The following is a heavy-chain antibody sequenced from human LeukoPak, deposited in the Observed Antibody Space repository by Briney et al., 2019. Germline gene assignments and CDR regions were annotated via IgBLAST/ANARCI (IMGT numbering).Heavy chain of an antibody. V-gene: IGHV4-59*01. CDR3: ARVISDGSGSFGMDV. J-gene: IGHJ6*02. Sequence: SETLSLTCTVSGGSISSYYWSLIRQPPGKGLEWIGYIYYSGSTNYNPSLKSRVTISVDTSKNQFSLKLSSVTAADTAVYYCARVISDGSGSFGMDVWGQGTTVTVSS. CDR2: IYYSGST. D-gene: IGHD3-10*01. CDR1: GGSISSYY.